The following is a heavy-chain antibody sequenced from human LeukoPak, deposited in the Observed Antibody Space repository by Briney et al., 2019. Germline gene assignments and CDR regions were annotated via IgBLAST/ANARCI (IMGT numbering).Heavy chain of an antibody. CDR2: ISPSGGST. J-gene: IGHJ4*02. D-gene: IGHD3-22*01. Sequence: APVKVSCKAFGYTFTSNYMHWVRQAPGQGPEWMGVISPSGGSTTYAQKFQGRVTLTRDTSIITAYMELSRLSSDDTAVYYCARDERYDSSGYPFDYWGQGTLVTVSS. V-gene: IGHV1-46*01. CDR1: GYTFTSNY. CDR3: ARDERYDSSGYPFDY.